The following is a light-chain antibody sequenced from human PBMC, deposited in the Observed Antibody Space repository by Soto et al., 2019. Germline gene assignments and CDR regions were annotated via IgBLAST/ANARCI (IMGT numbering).Light chain of an antibody. CDR3: QQYDIWPPYT. Sequence: EIVLTQYPGTLSLSPEERATLSCRAIQSIGSSYLAWYQQKPGQAPRLLIYDASTRATGIPPRFSGGGSGTEFTVTISSLQSEDFAIYYCQQYDIWPPYTLGQGTKVDIK. J-gene: IGKJ2*01. V-gene: IGKV3-15*01. CDR1: QSIGSSY. CDR2: DAS.